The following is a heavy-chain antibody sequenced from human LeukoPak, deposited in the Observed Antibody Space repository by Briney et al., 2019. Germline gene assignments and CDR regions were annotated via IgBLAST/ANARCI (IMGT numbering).Heavy chain of an antibody. CDR2: ISAYNGNT. J-gene: IGHJ4*02. V-gene: IGHV1-18*01. D-gene: IGHD5-12*01. Sequence: ASVTVSCKASGYTFTSYGISWVRQAPGQGREGMGWISAYNGNTNYAQKLQGRVTMTTDTSTSTAYMELRSLRSDDTAVYYCASSKRGYSGYDTLDYWGQGTLVTVSS. CDR1: GYTFTSYG. CDR3: ASSKRGYSGYDTLDY.